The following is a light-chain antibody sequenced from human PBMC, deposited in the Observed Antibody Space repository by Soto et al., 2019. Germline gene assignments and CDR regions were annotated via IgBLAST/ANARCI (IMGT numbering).Light chain of an antibody. CDR2: GVS. J-gene: IGKJ5*01. Sequence: DIQMTQSPSSVSASIGARVTITGRASQSLSSHLAWYQQKAGKATKLLIYGVSNLQSGVPSRFSGSESGTEFTLTISSLQPEDFATYYCQQANSFPLTFGQGTRLEIK. CDR1: QSLSSH. V-gene: IGKV1-12*01. CDR3: QQANSFPLT.